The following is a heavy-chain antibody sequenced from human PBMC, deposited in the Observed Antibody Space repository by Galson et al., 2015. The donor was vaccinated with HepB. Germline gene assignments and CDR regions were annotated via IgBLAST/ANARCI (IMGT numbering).Heavy chain of an antibody. Sequence: SLRLSCAASGFTFSSYGMHWVRQAPGKGLEWVAVISYDGSNKYYADSVKGRFTISRDNSKNTLYLQMNSLRAEDTAVYYCAKDLIAVAGWLGELDYWGQGTLVTVSS. V-gene: IGHV3-30*18. CDR2: ISYDGSNK. CDR3: AKDLIAVAGWLGELDY. D-gene: IGHD6-19*01. J-gene: IGHJ4*02. CDR1: GFTFSSYG.